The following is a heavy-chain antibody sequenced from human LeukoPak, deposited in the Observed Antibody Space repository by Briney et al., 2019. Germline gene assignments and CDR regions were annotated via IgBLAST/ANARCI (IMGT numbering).Heavy chain of an antibody. CDR3: ARVAFSYGSYYYYMDV. Sequence: SETLSLTCAVYGGSFSGYYWSWIRQPPGKGLEWTGEINHSGSTDYSPSLKSRVTISVDTSKNQFSLKLSSVTAADTAVYYCARVAFSYGSYYYYMDVWGKGTTVTISS. CDR2: INHSGST. D-gene: IGHD5-18*01. CDR1: GGSFSGYY. V-gene: IGHV4-34*01. J-gene: IGHJ6*03.